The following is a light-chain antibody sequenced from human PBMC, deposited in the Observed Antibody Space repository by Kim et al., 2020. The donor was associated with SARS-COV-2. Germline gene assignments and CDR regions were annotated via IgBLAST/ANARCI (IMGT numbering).Light chain of an antibody. V-gene: IGLV3-27*01. CDR1: VLAKKY. Sequence: SYELTQPSSVSVSPGQTARITCSGDVLAKKYARWFQQKPGQAPVLVIYKDSERPSGIPERFSGSSSGTTVTLTISGAQVEDAADYYCYSAADNDQGVFGGGTKLTVL. J-gene: IGLJ3*02. CDR2: KDS. CDR3: YSAADNDQGV.